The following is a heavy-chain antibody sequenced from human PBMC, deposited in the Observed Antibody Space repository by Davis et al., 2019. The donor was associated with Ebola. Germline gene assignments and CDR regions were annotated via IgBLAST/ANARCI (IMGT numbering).Heavy chain of an antibody. V-gene: IGHV4-34*01. CDR1: GGSFSDYF. J-gene: IGHJ3*02. CDR2: INHSGVT. D-gene: IGHD3-3*01. CDR3: ARTAYFGRGGYYSRRGSFDI. Sequence: SETLSLTCGVYGGSFSDYFWTWIRQPPGKGLEWIGEINHSGVTNYGPSLKSRVTISVATSKNQFSLNLRSVTAADTAVYYCARTAYFGRGGYYSRRGSFDIWGQGTMVTVSS.